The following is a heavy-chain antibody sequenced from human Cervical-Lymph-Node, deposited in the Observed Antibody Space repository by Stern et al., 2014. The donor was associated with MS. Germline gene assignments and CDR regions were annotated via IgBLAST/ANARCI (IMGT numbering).Heavy chain of an antibody. CDR1: GFTVSSNY. V-gene: IGHV3-53*01. D-gene: IGHD3-22*01. J-gene: IGHJ4*02. CDR3: ARGHYYDSSGYSYPFDY. Sequence: EVQLVESGGGLIQPGGSLRLSCAASGFTVSSNYMSWVRQAPGKGLEWVSVLYSGGSTYYADSVKGRFTISRDNSKNTLYLQMNSLRAEDTAVYYCARGHYYDSSGYSYPFDYWGQGNLVTVSS. CDR2: LYSGGST.